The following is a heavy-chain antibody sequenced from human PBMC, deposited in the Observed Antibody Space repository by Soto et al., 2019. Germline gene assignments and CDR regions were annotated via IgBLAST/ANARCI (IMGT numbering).Heavy chain of an antibody. CDR2: ISTGATTT. CDR1: EFTFSSHT. CDR3: AKHQASHYKPPDY. D-gene: IGHD3-10*01. Sequence: EVQLLESGGGLVQPGGSLRLSCAASEFTFSSHTMSWVRQAPGKGLEWVSAISTGATTTKYADSVKGRFTISRDNSKNPLSFQMESLRAEDTAAYYCAKHQASHYKPPDYWGQGTLVTVSS. J-gene: IGHJ4*02. V-gene: IGHV3-23*05.